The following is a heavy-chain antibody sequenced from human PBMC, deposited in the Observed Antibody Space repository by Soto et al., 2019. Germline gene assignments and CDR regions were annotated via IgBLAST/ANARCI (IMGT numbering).Heavy chain of an antibody. CDR3: ASRSYSGSYYVAFDI. CDR1: GVTVSSNY. D-gene: IGHD1-26*01. Sequence: GGSLRLSCAASGVTVSSNYMSWVRQAPGKGLEWVSVIYSGGSTYYADSVKGRFTISRHNSKNTLYLQMNSLRAEDTAVYYCASRSYSGSYYVAFDIWGQGTMVTVSS. V-gene: IGHV3-53*04. J-gene: IGHJ3*02. CDR2: IYSGGST.